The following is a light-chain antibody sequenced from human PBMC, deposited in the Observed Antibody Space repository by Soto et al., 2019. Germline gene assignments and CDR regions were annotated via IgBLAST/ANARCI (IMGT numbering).Light chain of an antibody. CDR2: LAT. Sequence: DIVMTQSPLSLPVTPGEPASISCRSSQSLLQTNGNTYLDWYLQTPGQSPELLISLATNRASGAPDRFSGSGSGTDFTLKISRVEAEDVGVYYCMQAKQTPFTFGGGTKVDIK. CDR3: MQAKQTPFT. V-gene: IGKV2-28*01. CDR1: QSLLQTNGNTY. J-gene: IGKJ4*01.